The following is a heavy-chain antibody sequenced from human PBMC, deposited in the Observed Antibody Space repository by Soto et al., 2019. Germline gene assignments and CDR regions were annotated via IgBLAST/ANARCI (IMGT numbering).Heavy chain of an antibody. CDR1: GFTFSNAW. CDR3: TTDLQGDDSDY. Sequence: EVQLVESGGGFVKPGGSLRLSCAASGFTFSNAWMNWVRQAPGKGLAWVGRIKSRPDGASTDYAAPVKGRFTISRDYSKNMLFLQMNSLKADDTAVYYCTTDLQGDDSDYWGQGTLVTVSS. V-gene: IGHV3-15*07. J-gene: IGHJ4*02. D-gene: IGHD2-21*02. CDR2: IKSRPDGAST.